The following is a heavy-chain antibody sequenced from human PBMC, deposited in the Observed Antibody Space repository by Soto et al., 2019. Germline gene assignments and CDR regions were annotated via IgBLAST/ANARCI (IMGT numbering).Heavy chain of an antibody. CDR3: ARGVPRVYGMDV. Sequence: PGGSLRLSCAASGFTFSTYWMHWVRQTPGEGLVWVSRINGDETTVNYADSVEGRYTISRDNAKNTLYLQTSSLRADDTAVYYCARGVPRVYGMDVWGQGTTVTVSS. V-gene: IGHV3-74*01. CDR1: GFTFSTYW. D-gene: IGHD6-6*01. J-gene: IGHJ6*02. CDR2: INGDETTV.